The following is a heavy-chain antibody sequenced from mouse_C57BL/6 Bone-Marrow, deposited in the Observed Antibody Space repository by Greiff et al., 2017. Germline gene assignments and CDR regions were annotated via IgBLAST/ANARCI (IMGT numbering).Heavy chain of an antibody. J-gene: IGHJ4*01. D-gene: IGHD4-1*01. CDR3: ARSAWDKAMDY. CDR2: IDPSDSET. V-gene: IGHV1-52*01. Sequence: QVQLQQPGAELVRPGSSVKLSCKASGYTFTSYWMHWVKQRPIQGLEWIGNIDPSDSETHYNQKFKDKATLTVDKSSSTAYMQLSSLTSEDSAVYYCARSAWDKAMDYWGQGTSVTVSS. CDR1: GYTFTSYW.